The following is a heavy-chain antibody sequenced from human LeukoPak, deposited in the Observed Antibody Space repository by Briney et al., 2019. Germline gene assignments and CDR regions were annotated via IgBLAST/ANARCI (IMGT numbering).Heavy chain of an antibody. D-gene: IGHD3-16*01. CDR1: GLSFSSFA. CDR2: IRGNGDT. J-gene: IGHJ4*02. Sequence: GGSLRLSCAAPGLSFSSFAMSWVRKGPARGLEWVSSIRGNGDTFYADSVKGRFTLFSDSSTNTVYFQLNNLRVEDTAIYYCAKASWVSSTDAVRWGQGTLVTVSS. V-gene: IGHV3-23*01. CDR3: AKASWVSSTDAVR.